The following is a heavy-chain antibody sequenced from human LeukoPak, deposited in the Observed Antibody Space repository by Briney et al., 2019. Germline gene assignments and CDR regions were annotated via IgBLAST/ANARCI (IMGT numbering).Heavy chain of an antibody. CDR2: IYTSGDT. V-gene: IGHV4-61*02. CDR3: ARFRAPLSVGDC. J-gene: IGHJ4*02. CDR1: GGSISSDGYC. Sequence: KPSETLSLTCTVSGGSISSDGYCWSWIRQPAGKGLEWIGRIYTSGDTTYNPSLKSRVTISVDTSKNQFSLKLTSVTAADTAVYYCARFRAPLSVGDCWGQGTLVTVSS.